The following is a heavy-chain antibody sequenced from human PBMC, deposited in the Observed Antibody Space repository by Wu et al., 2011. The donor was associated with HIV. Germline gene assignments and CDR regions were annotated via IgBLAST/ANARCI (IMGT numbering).Heavy chain of an antibody. Sequence: QVQLVQSGAEVKKPGSSAKVSCKASEGTFSSHAINWVRQAPGQGLEWMGRIIPMFGTPNYARKFQGRVTITADESTSTAYMELTSLRSEDTAVYYCASQNPDLVVVVAATHAPDAFDIWGQGTMVTVSS. CDR1: EGTFSSHA. V-gene: IGHV1-69*15. J-gene: IGHJ3*02. CDR2: IIPMFGTP. CDR3: ASQNPDLVVVVAATHAPDAFDI. D-gene: IGHD2-15*01.